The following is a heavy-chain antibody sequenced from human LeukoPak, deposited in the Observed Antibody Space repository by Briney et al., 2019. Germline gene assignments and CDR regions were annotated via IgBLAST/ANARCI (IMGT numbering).Heavy chain of an antibody. V-gene: IGHV3-30*02. CDR3: AKDLGSSGWHMDDAFDI. CDR2: IRYGSNE. D-gene: IGHD6-19*01. J-gene: IGHJ3*02. CDR1: GFTFNNYG. Sequence: HPGGSLRLSCAASGFTFNNYGMHWVRQAPGKGLEWMAFIRYGSNENYADSVKGRFTISRDNSKNTLYLQMNSLRAEDTAVYYCAKDLGSSGWHMDDAFDIWGQGTMVTVSS.